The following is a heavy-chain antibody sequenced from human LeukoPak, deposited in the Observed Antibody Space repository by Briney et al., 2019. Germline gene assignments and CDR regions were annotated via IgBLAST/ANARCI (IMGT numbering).Heavy chain of an antibody. CDR1: GFTFSGSA. J-gene: IGHJ2*01. CDR3: TRGPYGDYYWYFDL. CDR2: IGSKANSYAT. V-gene: IGHV3-73*01. D-gene: IGHD4-17*01. Sequence: GGSLRLSCAASGFTFSGSAMHWVRQASGKGLEWVGRIGSKANSYATAYAASVKGRFTISRDDSKNTAYLQMNSLKTEDTAVYYCTRGPYGDYYWYFDLWGRGTLVTVSS.